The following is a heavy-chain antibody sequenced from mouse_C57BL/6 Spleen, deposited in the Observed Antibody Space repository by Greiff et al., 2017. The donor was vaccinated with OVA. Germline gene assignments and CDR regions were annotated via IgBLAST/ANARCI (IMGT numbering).Heavy chain of an antibody. CDR3: ARSDYGSSYEFDY. CDR2: IYPSDSET. Sequence: QVQLQQPGAELVRPGSSVKLSCKASGYTFTSYWMDWVKQRPGQGLEWIGNIYPSDSETHYNQKFKDKATLTVDKSSSTAYMQLSSLTSEDSAVYYCARSDYGSSYEFDYWGQGTTLTVSS. D-gene: IGHD1-1*01. CDR1: GYTFTSYW. J-gene: IGHJ2*01. V-gene: IGHV1-61*01.